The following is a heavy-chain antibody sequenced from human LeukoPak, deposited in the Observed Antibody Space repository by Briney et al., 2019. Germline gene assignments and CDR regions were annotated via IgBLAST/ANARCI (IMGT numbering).Heavy chain of an antibody. J-gene: IGHJ3*01. CDR3: ARVDAFDL. V-gene: IGHV3-74*01. CDR1: GFAFSNYW. Sequence: GGSLRLSCVASGFAFSNYWMHWVRQAPGKGLVWVSRINEGGSDTIYADSVKGRFTISRDNAKNSLYLQMNSLRAEDTAVYYCARVDAFDLWGQGTMVTVSS. CDR2: INEGGSDT.